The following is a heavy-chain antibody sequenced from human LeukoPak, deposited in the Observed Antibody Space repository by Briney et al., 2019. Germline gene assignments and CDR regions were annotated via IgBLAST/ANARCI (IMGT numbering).Heavy chain of an antibody. D-gene: IGHD6-13*01. CDR3: ARDRDRGAAAGRDY. CDR2: IKSDGSST. V-gene: IGHV3-74*01. CDR1: GFSFSSYW. J-gene: IGHJ4*02. Sequence: GGSLRLSCAASGFSFSSYWMHWVRQAPGKGLVWVARIKSDGSSTDYADYVKGRFTISRDNAKNTLYLQINSLRAEDTAVYYCARDRDRGAAAGRDYWGQGTLVTVSS.